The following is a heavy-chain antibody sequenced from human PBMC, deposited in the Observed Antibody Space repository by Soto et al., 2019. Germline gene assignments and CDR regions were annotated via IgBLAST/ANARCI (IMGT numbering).Heavy chain of an antibody. CDR1: GGTFSTYA. J-gene: IGHJ4*02. CDR3: ARGVHYDSSGYYYFY. V-gene: IGHV1-69*13. D-gene: IGHD3-22*01. Sequence: SVKVSCKASGGTFSTYAIDWVRQAPGQGLEWMGGIIPLFGTAKYAQNFQGRITTTADESTNTAYMELRSLRSQDTAVYYCARGVHYDSSGYYYFYWGQGTLVTVSS. CDR2: IIPLFGTA.